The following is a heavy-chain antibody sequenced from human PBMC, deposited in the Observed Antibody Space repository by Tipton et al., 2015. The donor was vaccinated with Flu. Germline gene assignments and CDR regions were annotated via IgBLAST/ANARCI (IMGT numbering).Heavy chain of an antibody. J-gene: IGHJ4*02. V-gene: IGHV3-15*07. Sequence: SLRLSCAASGFAFNKAWMNWVRQAPGKGLEWVARIKSRSDGVTREYAAPVKGRFTISRDDSNNMLYLQMNSLRPEDTAVYYCAKREGYGTIDYWGQGALVTVS. CDR2: IKSRSDGVTR. CDR1: GFAFNKAW. CDR3: AKREGYGTIDY. D-gene: IGHD5-18*01.